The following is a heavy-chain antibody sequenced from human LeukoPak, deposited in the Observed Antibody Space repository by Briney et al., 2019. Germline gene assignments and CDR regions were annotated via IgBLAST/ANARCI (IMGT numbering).Heavy chain of an antibody. D-gene: IGHD3-10*01. J-gene: IGHJ4*02. CDR3: ARHENYGSGSY. V-gene: IGHV5-51*01. CDR1: GSPLTSYG. CDR2: IYPGDSDT. Sequence: GESLKISWKGSGSPLTSYGIGGVRQLPGKGLGGMGIIYPGDSDTRYSPSFQGQVTVSADKSISTAYLQWSSLKASDTAMYYCARHENYGSGSYWGQGTLVTVSS.